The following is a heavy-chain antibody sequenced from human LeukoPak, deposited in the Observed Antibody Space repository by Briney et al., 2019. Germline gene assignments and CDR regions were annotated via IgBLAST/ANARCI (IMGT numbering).Heavy chain of an antibody. J-gene: IGHJ4*02. Sequence: PGRSLRLSCAASGFTFSSYAMHWVRQAPGKGLEWVSSISSSSSYIYYADSVKGRFTISRDNAKNSLYLQMNSLRAEDTAVYYCARDHGGNPDYWGQGTLVTVSS. V-gene: IGHV3-21*01. CDR1: GFTFSSYA. CDR2: ISSSSSYI. D-gene: IGHD4-23*01. CDR3: ARDHGGNPDY.